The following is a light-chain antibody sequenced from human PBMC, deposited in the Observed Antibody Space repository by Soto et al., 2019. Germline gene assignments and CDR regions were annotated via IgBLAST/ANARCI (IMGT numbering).Light chain of an antibody. V-gene: IGLV1-51*01. J-gene: IGLJ2*01. CDR2: DND. CDR1: SSNVGNNH. Sequence: QSVLTQPPSVSASPGQTVTISCSGSSSNVGNNHVSWYQYLPGTAPRVLIYDNDKRPSGIPDRFSGSKSATSATLAITGLQTGDEADYYCGTWDSSLTGEVFGGGTKVTVL. CDR3: GTWDSSLTGEV.